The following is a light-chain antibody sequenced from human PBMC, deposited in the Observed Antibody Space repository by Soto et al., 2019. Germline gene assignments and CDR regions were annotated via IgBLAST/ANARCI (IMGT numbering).Light chain of an antibody. CDR1: SSDVGGYNY. V-gene: IGLV2-14*01. CDR2: DVS. J-gene: IGLJ1*01. CDR3: SSYTISNTLA. Sequence: QSVLTQPASVSGSPGQSITISCTGTSSDVGGYNYVSWYQQYPGKAPKLMIYDVSNRPSGVSNRFSGSKSGNTASLTISGLQAEDEADYYCSSYTISNTLAFVPGTKFTLL.